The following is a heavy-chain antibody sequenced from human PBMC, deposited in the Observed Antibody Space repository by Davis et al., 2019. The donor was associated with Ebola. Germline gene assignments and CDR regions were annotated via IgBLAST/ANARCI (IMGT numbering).Heavy chain of an antibody. D-gene: IGHD1-26*01. J-gene: IGHJ4*02. CDR1: GYTFSSYG. V-gene: IGHV1-18*01. Sequence: ASVKVSCKTFGYTFSSYGLSWVRQAPGQGLEWVGWVSAYNGRTVYAQKFQGRVTLTVDTSTGASYIEMRGLRSDDTALYYCARTWDERADFDYWGQGTLVTVSS. CDR3: ARTWDERADFDY. CDR2: VSAYNGRT.